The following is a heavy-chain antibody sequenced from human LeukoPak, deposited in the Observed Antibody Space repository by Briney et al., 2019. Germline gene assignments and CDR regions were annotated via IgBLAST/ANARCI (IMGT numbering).Heavy chain of an antibody. CDR3: ARGGYYWPH. V-gene: IGHV3-7*04. Sequence: PGGSLRLSCAASGFTFIGYWMSWVRQAPGKGLEWVANIKEDGSEKYFVDSVKGRFTISRDNAKNSLYLQMNSLRAEDTAVYYCARGGYYWPHWGQGTLVTVSS. J-gene: IGHJ4*02. CDR2: IKEDGSEK. CDR1: GFTFIGYW. D-gene: IGHD1-1*01.